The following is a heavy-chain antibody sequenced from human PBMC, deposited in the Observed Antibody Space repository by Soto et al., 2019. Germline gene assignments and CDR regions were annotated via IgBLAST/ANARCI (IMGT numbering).Heavy chain of an antibody. Sequence: LGESLKISCKGSGYSFTSYWIGWVRQMPGKGLEWMGIIYPGDSDTRYSPSFQGQVTISADKSISTAYLQWSSLKASDTAMYYCARPYHSSGYSLAFDIWGQGTMVNVSS. CDR3: ARPYHSSGYSLAFDI. V-gene: IGHV5-51*01. D-gene: IGHD3-22*01. CDR2: IYPGDSDT. J-gene: IGHJ3*02. CDR1: GYSFTSYW.